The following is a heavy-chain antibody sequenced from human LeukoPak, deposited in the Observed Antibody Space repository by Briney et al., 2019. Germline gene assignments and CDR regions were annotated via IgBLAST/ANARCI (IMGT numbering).Heavy chain of an antibody. V-gene: IGHV1-2*02. CDR3: ARANFLYCSSTTCLFDY. Sequence: EASVKVSCKASGYTFTDYYMHWVRQAPGQGFEWMGCINPNDGNATYAQMFQGRITITSDTSSSSAHMEVSRLRSADTAVYYCARANFLYCSSTTCLFDYWGQGTLVTVSS. J-gene: IGHJ4*02. CDR2: INPNDGNA. CDR1: GYTFTDYY. D-gene: IGHD2-2*01.